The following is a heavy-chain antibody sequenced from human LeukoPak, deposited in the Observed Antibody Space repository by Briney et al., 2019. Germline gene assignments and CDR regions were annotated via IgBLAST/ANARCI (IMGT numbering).Heavy chain of an antibody. Sequence: PSETLSLTCTVSGGSISSSSYYWGWIRQPPGKGLEWIGSIYYSGSTYYNPSLKSRVTISVDTSKNQLSLKLSSVTVADTAVYYCASSTSGSYYRGGYYFDYWGQGTLVTVSS. D-gene: IGHD1-26*01. J-gene: IGHJ4*02. CDR3: ASSTSGSYYRGGYYFDY. CDR2: IYYSGST. CDR1: GGSISSSSYY. V-gene: IGHV4-39*01.